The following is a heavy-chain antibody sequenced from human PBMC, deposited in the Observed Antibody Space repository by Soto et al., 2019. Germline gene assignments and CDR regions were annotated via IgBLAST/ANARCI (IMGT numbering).Heavy chain of an antibody. CDR3: AREAPDYYYVSSGYYYYYYGMDV. CDR1: GYTFTSYY. Sequence: ASVKVSCKASGYTFTSYYMHWVRQAPGQGLEWMGIINPSGGSTSYAQKFQGRVTMTRDTSTSTVYMELSSLRSEDTAVYYCAREAPDYYYVSSGYYYYYYGMDVWGQGTTVTVSS. V-gene: IGHV1-46*01. CDR2: INPSGGST. D-gene: IGHD3-22*01. J-gene: IGHJ6*02.